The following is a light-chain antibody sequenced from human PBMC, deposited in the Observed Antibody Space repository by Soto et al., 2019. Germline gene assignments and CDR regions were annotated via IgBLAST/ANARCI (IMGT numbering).Light chain of an antibody. V-gene: IGKV1-27*01. CDR2: SAS. J-gene: IGKJ2*01. CDR1: QGINYY. CDR3: QKYNSAPYT. Sequence: DIQTTQSPSSLSASVGDRVTITCRASQGINYYLAWYQQRPGKVPKLLIYSASTLQSGVPSRFSGSGSGTDFTLTISSLQPEDVATYYCQKYNSAPYTFGQGTKLEIK.